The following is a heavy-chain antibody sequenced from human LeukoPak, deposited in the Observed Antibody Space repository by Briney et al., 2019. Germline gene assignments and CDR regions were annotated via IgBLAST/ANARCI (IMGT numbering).Heavy chain of an antibody. CDR1: GFTFRRYA. Sequence: GGSLRLSCAASGFTFRRYAMSWVRQAPGRGLEWGSAISGSGGSTYYADSVKGRFTISRDNSKNTLYLQMNRLRAEDTAVYYCAKGYGYNGYWGQGTLVTVSS. V-gene: IGHV3-23*01. D-gene: IGHD5-24*01. CDR3: AKGYGYNGY. CDR2: ISGSGGST. J-gene: IGHJ4*02.